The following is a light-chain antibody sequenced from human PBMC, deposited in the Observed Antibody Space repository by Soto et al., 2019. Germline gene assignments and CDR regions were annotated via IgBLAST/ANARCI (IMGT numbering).Light chain of an antibody. CDR2: DAS. J-gene: IGKJ2*01. CDR1: QSVSSY. V-gene: IGKV3-11*01. Sequence: EIVLTQSPATLSLSPGERATLSCRASQSVSSYLAWYQQKPGQTPRLLIYDASNRATGIPARFSGSGSGTDFTLTISRLGPEDFAVYYCQQRSSWPRTFGQGTKLEIK. CDR3: QQRSSWPRT.